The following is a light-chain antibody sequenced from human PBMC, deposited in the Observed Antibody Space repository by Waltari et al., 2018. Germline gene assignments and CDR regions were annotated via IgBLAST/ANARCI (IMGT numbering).Light chain of an antibody. CDR1: SRHVGGYNS. J-gene: IGLJ1*01. Sequence: QSALTQPASVSWSPGQSITIPCTGTSRHVGGYNSVSWDQQHPGKAPKLMIYEVYNRPSGVSNRFSGSKSGNTASLTISGLQAEDEADYYCSSRTGSSTLYVFGTGTKVTVL. V-gene: IGLV2-14*01. CDR2: EVY. CDR3: SSRTGSSTLYV.